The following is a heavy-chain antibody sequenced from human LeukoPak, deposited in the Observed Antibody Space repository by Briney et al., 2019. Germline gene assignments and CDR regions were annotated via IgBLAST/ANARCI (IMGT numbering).Heavy chain of an antibody. V-gene: IGHV4-34*01. CDR3: ASRYYYGSGSYPDY. Sequence: PSETLSLTCTVSGGSISRYYWSWIRQPPGKGLEWIGEINHSGSTNYNPSLKSRVTISVDTSKNQFSLKLSSVTAADTAVYYCASRYYYGSGSYPDYWGQGTLVTVSS. D-gene: IGHD3-10*01. CDR2: INHSGST. CDR1: GGSISRYY. J-gene: IGHJ4*02.